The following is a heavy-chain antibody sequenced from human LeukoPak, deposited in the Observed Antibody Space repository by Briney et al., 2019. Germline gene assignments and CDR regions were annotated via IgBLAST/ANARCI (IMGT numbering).Heavy chain of an antibody. Sequence: SETLSLTCTVSGYSISSGYYWGWIRQPPGKGREWIGYIYYSGSTNYNPSLKSRVTISVDTSKNQFSLKLSSVTAADTAVYYCARGRNAPTFYYYYYMDVWGKGTTLTVSS. CDR1: GYSISSGYY. J-gene: IGHJ6*03. V-gene: IGHV4-38-2*02. CDR2: IYYSGST. CDR3: ARGRNAPTFYYYYYMDV. D-gene: IGHD4-11*01.